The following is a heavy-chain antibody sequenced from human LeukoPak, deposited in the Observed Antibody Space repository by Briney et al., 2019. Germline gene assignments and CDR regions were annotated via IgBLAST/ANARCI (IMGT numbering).Heavy chain of an antibody. CDR3: ARADYYDSSGYYSGDYFDY. Sequence: ASVKVSCKASGYTFTSYDINWVRQATGQGLEWMGWMNPNSGNTGYAQKFQGRVTITRNTSISTAYMGLSSLRSEDTAVYYCARADYYDSSGYYSGDYFDYWGQGTLVTVSS. V-gene: IGHV1-8*03. D-gene: IGHD3-22*01. CDR2: MNPNSGNT. CDR1: GYTFTSYD. J-gene: IGHJ4*02.